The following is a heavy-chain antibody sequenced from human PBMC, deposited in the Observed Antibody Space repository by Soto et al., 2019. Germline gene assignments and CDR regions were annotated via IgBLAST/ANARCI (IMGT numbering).Heavy chain of an antibody. CDR1: GYAFSNND. CDR3: ARMATSGTLNWFDP. V-gene: IGHV1-8*01. CDR2: MNPNSGNG. Sequence: GESLKISCKASGYAFSNNDISWVRHVTGQGLEWMGWMNPNSGNGGYAQKFQGRVTMTRDTSTSTAYLELSSLASDDTAIYYCARMATSGTLNWFDPWGQGTLVTVSS. J-gene: IGHJ5*02.